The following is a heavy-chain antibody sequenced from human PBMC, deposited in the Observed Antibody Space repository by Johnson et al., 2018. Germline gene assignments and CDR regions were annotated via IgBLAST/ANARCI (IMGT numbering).Heavy chain of an antibody. CDR2: MNPNSGNT. V-gene: IGHV1-8*01. CDR3: AREQDIVVDRAGRHYYYGMDV. J-gene: IGHJ6*02. D-gene: IGHD2-2*01. CDR1: GYTFTSYD. Sequence: QVQLVQSGAEVKNXGASXKVXCKASGYTFTSYDINWVRQAPGQGLEWMGWMNPNSGNTGYAQKFQGRVTMTRDTSIRTAYMELRSLRSDDTAVYYCAREQDIVVDRAGRHYYYGMDVWGQGTAVTVSS.